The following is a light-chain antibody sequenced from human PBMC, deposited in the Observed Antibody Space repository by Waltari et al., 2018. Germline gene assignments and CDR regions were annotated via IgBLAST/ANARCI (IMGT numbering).Light chain of an antibody. CDR2: ATS. J-gene: IGKJ2*01. CDR3: QQYVITPYT. V-gene: IGKV3-20*01. Sequence: EIVLTQSAGTLSLSPGQRATLSCRASQTVDSDYFAWYQQKAGQAPRVLIYATSRSATGIPDRFSGSGSGTDFTLTISRLEPEDFAVYYCQQYVITPYTFGQGTKVEIK. CDR1: QTVDSDY.